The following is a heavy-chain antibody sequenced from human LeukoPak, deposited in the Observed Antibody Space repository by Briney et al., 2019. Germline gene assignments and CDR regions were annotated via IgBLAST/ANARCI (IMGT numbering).Heavy chain of an antibody. V-gene: IGHV4-59*08. CDR3: ARRGSGSYSPFDY. CDR2: IYYSGSS. CDR1: AGSISSYY. D-gene: IGHD3-10*01. Sequence: PSETLSLTCTVSAGSISSYYWSWVRQPPGRGLEWIGHIYYSGSSNYNPSLKSRVTISVDTSKNQFSLKLRSVTAADTAVYYCARRGSGSYSPFDYWGQGTLVTVS. J-gene: IGHJ4*02.